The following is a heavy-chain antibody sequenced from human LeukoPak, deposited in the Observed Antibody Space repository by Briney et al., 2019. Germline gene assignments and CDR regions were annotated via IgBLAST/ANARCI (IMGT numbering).Heavy chain of an antibody. CDR1: GGSISGSSYY. V-gene: IGHV4-39*01. CDR2: IYYSGST. J-gene: IGHJ4*02. D-gene: IGHD5-12*01. CDR3: ARSRWRGVVATNYFDY. Sequence: SETLSLTCTVSGGSISGSSYYWGWIRQSPGKGLEWIGSIYYSGSTYYNPSLKSRVTISVDTSKNQFSLKLSSVTAADTAVYYCARSRWRGVVATNYFDYWGQGTLVTVSS.